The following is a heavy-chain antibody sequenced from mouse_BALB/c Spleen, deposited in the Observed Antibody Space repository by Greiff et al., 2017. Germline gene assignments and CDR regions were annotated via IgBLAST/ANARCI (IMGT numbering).Heavy chain of an antibody. CDR3: ARGYYGSSYGSMDY. V-gene: IGHV1-87*01. J-gene: IGHJ4*01. CDR2: IYPGDGDT. D-gene: IGHD1-1*01. Sequence: VQLQESGAELARPGASVKLSCKASGYTFTSYWMQWVKQRPGQGLEWIGAIYPGDGDTRYTQKFKGKATLTADKSSSTAYMQLSSLASEDSAVYYCARGYYGSSYGSMDYWGQGTSVTVSS. CDR1: GYTFTSYW.